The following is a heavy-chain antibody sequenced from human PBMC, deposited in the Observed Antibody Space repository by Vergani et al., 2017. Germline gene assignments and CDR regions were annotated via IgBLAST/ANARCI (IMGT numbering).Heavy chain of an antibody. J-gene: IGHJ6*03. CDR3: AATGYSSSWYGDYYYYMDV. V-gene: IGHV4-34*02. Sequence: QVQLRQWGAGLVKPSETLSLTCGIYGDSLRGHYWSWIRQPPGKGLEWIGQINHSGGTNYNPSLKSRVTISVDTSKNQFSLKLSSVTAADTAVYYCAATGYSSSWYGDYYYYMDVWSKGTTVTVSS. CDR2: INHSGGT. CDR1: GDSLRGHY. D-gene: IGHD6-13*01.